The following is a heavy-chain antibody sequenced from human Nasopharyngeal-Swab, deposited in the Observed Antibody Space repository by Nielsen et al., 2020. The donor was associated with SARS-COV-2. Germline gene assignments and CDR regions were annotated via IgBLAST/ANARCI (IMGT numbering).Heavy chain of an antibody. CDR2: IKQDGSEK. CDR3: ARDPAAITIFGVVIIGSRSYYFDY. D-gene: IGHD3-3*01. CDR1: GFTFSSYW. J-gene: IGHJ4*02. Sequence: GESLKISCAASGFTFSSYWMSWVRPAPGKGLEWVANIKQDGSEKYYVDSVKGRFTISRDNAKNSLYLQMNSLRAEDTAVYYCARDPAAITIFGVVIIGSRSYYFDYWGQGTLVTVSS. V-gene: IGHV3-7*01.